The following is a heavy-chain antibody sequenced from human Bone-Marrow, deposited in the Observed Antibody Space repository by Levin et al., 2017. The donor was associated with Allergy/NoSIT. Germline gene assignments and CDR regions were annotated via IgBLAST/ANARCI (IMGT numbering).Heavy chain of an antibody. J-gene: IGHJ5*02. CDR1: GFIFNNYA. CDR2: IRGSGDRT. D-gene: IGHD2-15*01. CDR3: ATDVRGYCGGGGCPDSYGWFDP. Sequence: QAGGSLRLSCAASGFIFNNYAMGWVRQAPGKGLEWVSSIRGSGDRTYYADSVKGRFTISRDNSKNTLYLQMNSLRAEDTAIYYCATDVRGYCGGGGCPDSYGWFDPWGQGTLVTVSS. V-gene: IGHV3-23*01.